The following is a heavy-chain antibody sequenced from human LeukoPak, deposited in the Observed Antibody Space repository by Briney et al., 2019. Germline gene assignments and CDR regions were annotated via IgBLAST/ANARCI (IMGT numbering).Heavy chain of an antibody. Sequence: EGPLRLSCGASGFTFSSYGMHWVRLAPDKRLEWGAVIPYDGSNKYYTDSVKGRFTISRDNSKTTLYMQMNSLRAEDTAVYYCAKPNYDILTGYRFFDYWGQGTLVTVSS. D-gene: IGHD3-9*01. CDR2: IPYDGSNK. CDR3: AKPNYDILTGYRFFDY. CDR1: GFTFSSYG. V-gene: IGHV3-30*18. J-gene: IGHJ4*02.